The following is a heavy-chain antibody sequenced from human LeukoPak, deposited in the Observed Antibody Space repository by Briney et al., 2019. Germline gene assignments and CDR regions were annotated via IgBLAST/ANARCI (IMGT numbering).Heavy chain of an antibody. V-gene: IGHV3-30-3*01. J-gene: IGHJ4*02. D-gene: IGHD6-19*01. CDR2: ISYDGSNK. Sequence: GGSLRLSCAASGFTFSSYAMHWVRQAPGKGLEWVAVISYDGSNKYYADSVKGRFTISRDNSKNTLYLQMNSLRAEDTAVYYCARDYARLVRGYYLDYWGQGTLVTVSS. CDR1: GFTFSSYA. CDR3: ARDYARLVRGYYLDY.